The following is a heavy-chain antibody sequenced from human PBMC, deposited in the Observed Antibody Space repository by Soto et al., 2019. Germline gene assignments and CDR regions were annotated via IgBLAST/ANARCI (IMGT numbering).Heavy chain of an antibody. CDR3: ARDQDDYVWGSYRPGRDAFDI. CDR1: GGTFSSYA. V-gene: IGHV1-69*01. Sequence: QVQLVQSGAEVKKPGSSVKVSCKASGGTFSSYAISWVRQAPGQGLEWMGGIIPILGTANYAQKFQGRVTITADESTSTAYMELSSLRSEDTAVYYCARDQDDYVWGSYRPGRDAFDIWGQGTMVTVSS. D-gene: IGHD3-16*02. J-gene: IGHJ3*02. CDR2: IIPILGTA.